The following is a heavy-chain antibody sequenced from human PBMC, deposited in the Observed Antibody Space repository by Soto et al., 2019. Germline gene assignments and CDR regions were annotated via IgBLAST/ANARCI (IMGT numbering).Heavy chain of an antibody. CDR1: GYTFTGYY. CDR3: ARDHGRGIAARPSWVDY. J-gene: IGHJ4*02. Sequence: QVQLVQSGAEVKKPGASVKVSCKASGYTFTGYYMHWVRQAPGQGLEWMGWINPNSGGTNYAQKFQGWVTMTRDTSISTAYMELSRLRSDDTAVYYCARDHGRGIAARPSWVDYWGQGTLVTVSS. D-gene: IGHD6-6*01. V-gene: IGHV1-2*04. CDR2: INPNSGGT.